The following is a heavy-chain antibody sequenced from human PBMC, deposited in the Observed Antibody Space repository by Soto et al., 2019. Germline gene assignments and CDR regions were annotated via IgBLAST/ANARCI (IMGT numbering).Heavy chain of an antibody. CDR1: GFSLTGSGVG. V-gene: IGHV2-5*02. J-gene: IGHJ4*02. CDR3: ARFLWSDTSLYYFDY. D-gene: IGHD3-3*01. Sequence: QITLKESGPTLVKPTQTLTLTCTFSGFSLTGSGVGVGWIRQPPGKALEWLALIYWDDDKRYSPSLKSRLTITKDTSQYQVALTVTNMNPVDTATYSGARFLWSDTSLYYFDYWGQGTLVTVSS. CDR2: IYWDDDK.